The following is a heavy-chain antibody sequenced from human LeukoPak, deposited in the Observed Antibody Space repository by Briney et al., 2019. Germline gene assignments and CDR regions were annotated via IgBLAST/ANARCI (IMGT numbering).Heavy chain of an antibody. CDR1: GYTFTHYY. Sequence: GASVKVSCKASGYTFTHYYMHWVRQAPGQGLEWMGRINPNSGGTNYAQKFQGRVTMTRDTSISTAYMELSSLRSDDTAFYYCARAPPNSGSYYRLHSWFDRWGQGALVTVSS. V-gene: IGHV1-2*06. D-gene: IGHD3-10*01. CDR2: INPNSGGT. J-gene: IGHJ5*02. CDR3: ARAPPNSGSYYRLHSWFDR.